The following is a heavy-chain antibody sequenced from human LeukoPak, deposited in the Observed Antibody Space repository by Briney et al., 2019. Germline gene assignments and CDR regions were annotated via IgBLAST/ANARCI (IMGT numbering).Heavy chain of an antibody. Sequence: ASVKVSCKASGYTFTGYYIHWVRQAPGHGLGWLGWIKLNSGGTNYGQNIQSRVTMTRETSISRAYMELIRLRSDDTTVDYYSRDGGSSSPYKGFDTWGQGTLVTVSS. CDR2: IKLNSGGT. CDR3: SRDGGSSSPYKGFDT. CDR1: GYTFTGYY. V-gene: IGHV1-2*02. D-gene: IGHD6-6*01. J-gene: IGHJ5*02.